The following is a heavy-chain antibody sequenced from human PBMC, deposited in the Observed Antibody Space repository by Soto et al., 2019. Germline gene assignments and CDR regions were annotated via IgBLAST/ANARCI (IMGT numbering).Heavy chain of an antibody. CDR2: IYYSGST. V-gene: IGHV4-59*01. Sequence: GSLRLSCAASGFTFSDYYMSWIRQPPGKGLEWIGYIYYSGSTNYNPSLKSRVTISVDTSKNQFSLKLSSVTAADTAVYYCARERSSSWYDYYGMDVWGQGTTVT. J-gene: IGHJ6*02. CDR1: GFTFSDYY. D-gene: IGHD6-13*01. CDR3: ARERSSSWYDYYGMDV.